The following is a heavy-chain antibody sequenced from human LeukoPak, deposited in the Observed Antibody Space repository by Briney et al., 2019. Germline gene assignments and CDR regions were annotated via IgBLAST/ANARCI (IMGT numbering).Heavy chain of an antibody. Sequence: PSETLSLTCTVSGGSISSGDYYWSWIRQPPGKGLEWIAYISYSGSTYYNPSLNSRVTVSVDTSKNQFSLNLSSVTAADTAVYYCARHTSGYNDYWGQGTPATVPP. D-gene: IGHD5-12*01. CDR2: ISYSGST. J-gene: IGHJ4*02. V-gene: IGHV4-30-4*01. CDR3: ARHTSGYNDY. CDR1: GGSISSGDYY.